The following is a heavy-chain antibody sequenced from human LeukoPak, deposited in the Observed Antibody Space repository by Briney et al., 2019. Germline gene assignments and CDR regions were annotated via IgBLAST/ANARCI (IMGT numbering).Heavy chain of an antibody. CDR2: FDPEDGET. CDR3: ARGGTICSGGDCYLNWLDP. Sequence: ASVKVSCKAPGYTLSELSIHWVRQPSGKGLEWMGAFDPEDGETIYAQKFQGRVTMTRDTSISTAYMDLSRLTSDDTAVYYCARGGTICSGGDCYLNWLDPWGQGTLVTVSS. CDR1: GYTLSELS. J-gene: IGHJ5*02. D-gene: IGHD2-21*02. V-gene: IGHV1-24*01.